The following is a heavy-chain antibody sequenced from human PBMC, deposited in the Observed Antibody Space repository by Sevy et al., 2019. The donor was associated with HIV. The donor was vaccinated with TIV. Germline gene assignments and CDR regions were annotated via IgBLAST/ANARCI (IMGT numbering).Heavy chain of an antibody. CDR1: GDSISSSDYS. J-gene: IGHJ5*02. CDR3: ARVREWLNWFDP. D-gene: IGHD3-3*01. V-gene: IGHV4-30-2*01. CDR2: IYHTGST. Sequence: SETLSLTCTVSGDSISSSDYSWSWIRQPPGKGLEWIGNIYHTGSTYYNPSLNSRVTISLDKSKILFSLKLSSVAAADTAVYYCARVREWLNWFDPWGQGALVTVSS.